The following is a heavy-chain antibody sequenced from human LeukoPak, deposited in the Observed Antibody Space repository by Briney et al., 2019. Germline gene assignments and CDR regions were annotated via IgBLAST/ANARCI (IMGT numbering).Heavy chain of an antibody. D-gene: IGHD1-26*01. J-gene: IGHJ4*02. V-gene: IGHV1-18*01. CDR1: GYTFISYG. CDR2: INPYNGNT. Sequence: ASVKVSCKASGYTFISYGISWVRQAPGQGLEWMGWINPYNGNTKYLQKFQGRVTMTTDTSTSTAYMEVRSLRSDDTAVYYCAREESIGSYQFLNEYWGQGTLVTVSS. CDR3: AREESIGSYQFLNEY.